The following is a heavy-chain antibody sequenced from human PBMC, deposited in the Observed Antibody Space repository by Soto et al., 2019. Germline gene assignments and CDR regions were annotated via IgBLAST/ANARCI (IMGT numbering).Heavy chain of an antibody. D-gene: IGHD5-12*01. J-gene: IGHJ3*02. CDR1: GGSVSSGAYY. Sequence: SETLSLTCTVSGGSVSSGAYYWTWIRQRPGKGLEWIGYIYYSGSTYYSPSLKSRLSIPLDTSKNQFSLRLSSVTAADTAMYYCARARLRAVYAFDIWGQGTMVTVSS. CDR2: IYYSGST. CDR3: ARARLRAVYAFDI. V-gene: IGHV4-31*03.